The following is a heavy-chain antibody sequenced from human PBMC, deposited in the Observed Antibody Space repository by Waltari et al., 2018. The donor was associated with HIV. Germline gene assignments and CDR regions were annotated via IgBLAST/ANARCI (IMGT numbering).Heavy chain of an antibody. CDR3: ARRGIQLWFYAFDI. CDR2: IYTSGST. V-gene: IGHV4-61*02. Sequence: QVQLQESGPGLVKPSQTLSLTCTVPGGSISSGSYYWSWIRQPAGKGLEWIGRIYTSGSTNYTPSLKSRVTISVDTSKNQFSLKLSSVTAADTAVYYCARRGIQLWFYAFDIWGQGTMVTVSS. CDR1: GGSISSGSYY. D-gene: IGHD5-18*01. J-gene: IGHJ3*02.